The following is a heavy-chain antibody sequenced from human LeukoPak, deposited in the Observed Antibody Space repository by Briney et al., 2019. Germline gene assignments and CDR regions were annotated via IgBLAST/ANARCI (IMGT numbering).Heavy chain of an antibody. Sequence: PSQTLSLTCTVSGASVNSGNYYWTWIRQPAGKRLEWIGRIYTSGSTNYNPSLKSRVTISIDASKNQFSLRLSSVTAADTAVYYCARGRLGDNFDYWGQGTLVTVSS. CDR1: GASVNSGNYY. CDR3: ARGRLGDNFDY. D-gene: IGHD1-26*01. CDR2: IYTSGST. J-gene: IGHJ4*02. V-gene: IGHV4-61*02.